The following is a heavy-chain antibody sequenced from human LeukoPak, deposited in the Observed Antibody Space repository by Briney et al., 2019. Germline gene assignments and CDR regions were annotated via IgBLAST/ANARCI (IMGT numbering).Heavy chain of an antibody. CDR3: ARAPDGVVEYFQY. D-gene: IGHD2-15*01. CDR2: IYHSGST. V-gene: IGHV4-4*02. CDR1: GSSFSSNNW. J-gene: IGHJ1*01. Sequence: PSETLSLTCAVSGSSFSSNNWWSWVRQPPGKGLEGIGEIYHSGSTKYNPSLKSRVTMSIDKSKNQFSLNLRFVTAADTAVYYCARAPDGVVEYFQYWGQGTLVTVSS.